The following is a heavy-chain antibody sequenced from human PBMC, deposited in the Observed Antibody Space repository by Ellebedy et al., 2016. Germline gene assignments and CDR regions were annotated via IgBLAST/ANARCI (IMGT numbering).Heavy chain of an antibody. CDR2: IEPSDSYT. CDR3: AGGGDGYNV. J-gene: IGHJ4*02. CDR1: GYSFTSYW. V-gene: IGHV5-10-1*01. D-gene: IGHD5-24*01. Sequence: GGSLRLXXKGSGYSFTSYWISWVRQMPGKGLEWMGRIEPSDSYTNYSPSFQGHVTISADKSISTAYLQWSSLKASDTAMYYCAGGGDGYNVWGQGTLVTVSS.